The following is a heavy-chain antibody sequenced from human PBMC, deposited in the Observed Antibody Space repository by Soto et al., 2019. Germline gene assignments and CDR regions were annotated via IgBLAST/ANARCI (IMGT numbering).Heavy chain of an antibody. CDR3: ATHSRDFYDYGMDV. Sequence: QITLKESGPTLVKPTQTLTLTCTFSGFSFSTTGVNVNWIRQPPGKTLEWLALIYWTDDKRYSPSLKDRLTITKDTSKNQVVLTMINMDPVDTATYYCATHSRDFYDYGMDVWGQGTTVTVSS. CDR2: IYWTDDK. CDR1: GFSFSTTGVN. V-gene: IGHV2-5*01. D-gene: IGHD6-6*01. J-gene: IGHJ6*02.